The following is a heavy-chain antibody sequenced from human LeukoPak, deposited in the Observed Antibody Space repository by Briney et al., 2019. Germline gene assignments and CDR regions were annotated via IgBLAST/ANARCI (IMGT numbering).Heavy chain of an antibody. J-gene: IGHJ4*02. V-gene: IGHV4-31*03. CDR3: ARGELLNDSFDY. Sequence: PSETLSLTCTVSGGSISSGGYYWSWIRQHPGKGLEWIGYIYYSGSTYYNPSLKSRVTISVDTSKNQFSQKLSSVTAADTAVYYCARGELLNDSFDYWGQGTLVTVSS. CDR2: IYYSGST. CDR1: GGSISSGGYY. D-gene: IGHD1-1*01.